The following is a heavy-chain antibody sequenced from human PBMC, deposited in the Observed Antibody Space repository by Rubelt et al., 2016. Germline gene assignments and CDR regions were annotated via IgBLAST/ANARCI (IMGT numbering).Heavy chain of an antibody. Sequence: ELQLVESGGGLVQPGGSLRLSCAASGFTVSSNYMSWVRQAPGKGLEWVSYITSSSDTIFYADSVRGRLTISGGNAKNSLYLQMNGLRAEDSALYYCASAVLDYWGQGTLVIVSS. CDR3: ASAVLDY. V-gene: IGHV3-48*01. CDR2: ITSSSDTI. J-gene: IGHJ4*02. CDR1: GFTVSSNY.